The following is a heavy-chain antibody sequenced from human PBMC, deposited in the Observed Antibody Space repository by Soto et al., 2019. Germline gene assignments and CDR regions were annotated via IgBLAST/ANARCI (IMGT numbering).Heavy chain of an antibody. V-gene: IGHV4-59*12. D-gene: IGHD3-10*01. CDR2: IYYSGST. Sequence: PSETLSLTCTVSGGSISSYYWSWIRQPPGKGLEWIGYIYYSGSTNYNPSLKSRVTISVDTSKNQFSLKLSSVTAADTAVYYCARGGGYYGSVMAFDPWGQGTLVTVSS. CDR3: ARGGGYYGSVMAFDP. CDR1: GGSISSYY. J-gene: IGHJ5*02.